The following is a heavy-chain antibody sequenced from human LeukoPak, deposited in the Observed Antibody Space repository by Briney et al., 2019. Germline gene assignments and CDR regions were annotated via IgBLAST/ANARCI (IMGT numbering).Heavy chain of an antibody. CDR1: GGSISSYY. CDR2: IYYSGST. V-gene: IGHV4-59*08. J-gene: IGHJ6*02. Sequence: SETLSLTCTVPGGSISSYYWSWIRQSPGKGLEWIGYIYYSGSTNYNPSLKSRLTISVDTSKNQFSLRLSSVTAADTAVYYCARHSSDFWSGYYTNYYGVDVWGRGTTVTVSS. CDR3: ARHSSDFWSGYYTNYYGVDV. D-gene: IGHD3-3*01.